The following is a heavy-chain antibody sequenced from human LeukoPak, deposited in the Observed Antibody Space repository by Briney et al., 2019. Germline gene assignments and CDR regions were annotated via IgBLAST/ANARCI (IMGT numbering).Heavy chain of an antibody. CDR2: IYYSGST. J-gene: IGHJ4*02. CDR1: GGSINPYY. Sequence: SETLSLTCTVSGGSINPYYWSWIRQPPGKGLEWLAYIYYSGSTNYNPSLKSRVTISVDTSKNQFSLNLSSVTAADTAVYYCANVPGWLLKYYFDYWGLGTLVTVSS. CDR3: ANVPGWLLKYYFDY. D-gene: IGHD3-9*01. V-gene: IGHV4-59*01.